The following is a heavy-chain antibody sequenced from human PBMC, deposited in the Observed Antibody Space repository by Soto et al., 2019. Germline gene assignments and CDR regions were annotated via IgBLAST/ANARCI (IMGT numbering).Heavy chain of an antibody. Sequence: SLKISCAASVFTFSDYYMSWIRQAPGKGLEWVSYIGASGTTIYYADSVKGRLTISRDNAKNSLYLQMNSLRDEDTAVYYCAREYSYALVAPDYWGQGNLGTVSS. CDR2: IGASGTTI. CDR1: VFTFSDYY. CDR3: AREYSYALVAPDY. D-gene: IGHD5-18*01. V-gene: IGHV3-11*01. J-gene: IGHJ4*02.